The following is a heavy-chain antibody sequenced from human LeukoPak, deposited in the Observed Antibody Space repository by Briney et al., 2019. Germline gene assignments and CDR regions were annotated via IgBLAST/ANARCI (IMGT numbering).Heavy chain of an antibody. D-gene: IGHD4-17*01. CDR1: GYTFTSYG. CDR2: ISAYNGNT. CDR3: ARDHHDYGDFDY. Sequence: ASVKVSCKASGYTFTSYGISWVRQAPGQGLEWMGWISAYNGNTNYAQKLQGRVTMTTDASTSTAYMELRSLRSDDTAVYYCARDHHDYGDFDYWGQGTLVTVSS. V-gene: IGHV1-18*04. J-gene: IGHJ4*02.